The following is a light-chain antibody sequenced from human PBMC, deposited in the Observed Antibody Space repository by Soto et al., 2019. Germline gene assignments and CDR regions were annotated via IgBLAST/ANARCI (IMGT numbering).Light chain of an antibody. J-gene: IGLJ2*01. CDR2: EVS. CDR3: SSYTGSSTLVV. Sequence: QSVLTQPASVSGSPGQSITLSCTGTSSDVGGFNYVSWYQQHPGKAPKLIIYEVSNRPSGVSNRFSASKSGNTASLTISGLQAGDEADYYCSSYTGSSTLVVFGGGTKGTVL. CDR1: SSDVGGFNY. V-gene: IGLV2-14*01.